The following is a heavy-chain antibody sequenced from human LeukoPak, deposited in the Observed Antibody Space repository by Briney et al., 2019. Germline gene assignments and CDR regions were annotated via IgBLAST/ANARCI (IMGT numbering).Heavy chain of an antibody. Sequence: SETLSLTCAVSGGSISSGGYSWSWIRQPPGKGLEWIGYIYYSGSTNYNPSLKSRVTISVDTSKNQFSLKLSSVTAADTAVYYCARSPYSSSWYVDYWGQGTLVTVSS. CDR1: GGSISSGGYS. CDR2: IYYSGST. J-gene: IGHJ4*02. D-gene: IGHD6-13*01. CDR3: ARSPYSSSWYVDY. V-gene: IGHV4-61*08.